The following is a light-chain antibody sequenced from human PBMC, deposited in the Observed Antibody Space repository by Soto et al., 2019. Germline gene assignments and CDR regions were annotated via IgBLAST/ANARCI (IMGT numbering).Light chain of an antibody. V-gene: IGKV3-11*01. J-gene: IGKJ1*01. CDR3: QQRSSWPWT. CDR1: QSVSRY. Sequence: EIVLTQSPATLSLSPGERATLSCRASQSVSRYLAWYQQKPGQAPRLLIYDASNRATAIPARFSGSGSGTDFTLTISSLEPEDFAVYYCQQRSSWPWTFGQGTKVDI. CDR2: DAS.